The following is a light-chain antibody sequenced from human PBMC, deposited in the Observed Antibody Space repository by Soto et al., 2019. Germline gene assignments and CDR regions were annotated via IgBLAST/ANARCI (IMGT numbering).Light chain of an antibody. CDR3: QQYNNWPRT. V-gene: IGKV3-15*01. Sequence: EIVMTQSPATLSVSPGERAGLSCRASQSVSSNLAWYQQKPGQAPRLLIYGASTRATGIPARFSGSGSGTEFTLTISSLQSEDFAVYYCQQYNNWPRTFGQGTKVDI. J-gene: IGKJ1*01. CDR1: QSVSSN. CDR2: GAS.